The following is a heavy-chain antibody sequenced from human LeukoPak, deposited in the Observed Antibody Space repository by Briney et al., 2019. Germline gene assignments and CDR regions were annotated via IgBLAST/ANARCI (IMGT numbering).Heavy chain of an antibody. J-gene: IGHJ4*02. CDR2: ISSSSSYT. CDR1: GFTFSDYY. CDR3: AREVYGSGSYYQNYFDY. D-gene: IGHD3-10*01. Sequence: PGGSLRLSCAASGFTFSDYYMSWIRQAPGKGLEWVSYISSSSSYTNYADSVKGRFTISRDNAKNSLYLKMNSLRAEDTAVYYCAREVYGSGSYYQNYFDYWGQGTLVTVSS. V-gene: IGHV3-11*05.